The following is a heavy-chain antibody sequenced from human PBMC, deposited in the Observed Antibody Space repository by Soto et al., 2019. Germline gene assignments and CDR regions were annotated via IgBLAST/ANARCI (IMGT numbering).Heavy chain of an antibody. V-gene: IGHV4-39*01. CDR2: IYFSGST. CDR3: AKNWNWGSLVH. CDR1: GGSINSTGYY. J-gene: IGHJ4*02. Sequence: PSETLSLTCTVSGGSINSTGYYWGWIRQPPGKGLEWIGSIYFSGSTSYNPSLKSRVTMSVDTPKNQFSLKLSSVTAADTAVYYCAKNWNWGSLVHWGQGTLVTVSS. D-gene: IGHD7-27*01.